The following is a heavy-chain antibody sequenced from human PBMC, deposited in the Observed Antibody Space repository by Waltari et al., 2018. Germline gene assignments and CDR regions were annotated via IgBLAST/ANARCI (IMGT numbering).Heavy chain of an antibody. Sequence: EVQLLESGGDLVQPGGSLRLSCAASGITFSNYAINWVRLAPGTGLEWVSAITVGDETYYADSVKGRFTISRDTSKDTGHLQMNGLRAEDTAVYYCATPFYNWDDPLHSWGQGTLVTVSS. J-gene: IGHJ4*02. D-gene: IGHD1-20*01. CDR1: GITFSNYA. CDR3: ATPFYNWDDPLHS. V-gene: IGHV3-23*01. CDR2: ITVGDET.